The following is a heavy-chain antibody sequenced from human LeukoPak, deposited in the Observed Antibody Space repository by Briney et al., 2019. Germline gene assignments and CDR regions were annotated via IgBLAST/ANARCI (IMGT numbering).Heavy chain of an antibody. CDR2: ISWNSGSK. J-gene: IGHJ4*02. CDR3: AKDMEHILASVGGLNDY. CDR1: GFTFDDYA. D-gene: IGHD3-9*01. V-gene: IGHV3-9*01. Sequence: GRSLRLSCAASGFTFDDYAMHWVRQAPGKGLEWVSGISWNSGSKGYADSVKGRFTISRDNAKNSLYLQMNSLRAEDTALYYCAKDMEHILASVGGLNDYWGQGTLVTVSS.